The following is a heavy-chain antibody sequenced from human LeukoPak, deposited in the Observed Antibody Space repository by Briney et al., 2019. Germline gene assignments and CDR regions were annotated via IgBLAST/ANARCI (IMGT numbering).Heavy chain of an antibody. CDR3: AKRGIVIRGLLIIGFHKEAYYFDS. Sequence: GGSLRLSCVVSGITLSNYAMSWVRQAPGKGLEWVSGISGSAGGTNYADSVKGRFTISRDNSMNTMYLQMNSLRAEDTAAYFCAKRGIVIRGLLIIGFHKEAYYFDSWGQGILVTVSS. V-gene: IGHV3-23*01. J-gene: IGHJ4*02. CDR1: GITLSNYA. CDR2: ISGSAGGT. D-gene: IGHD3-10*01.